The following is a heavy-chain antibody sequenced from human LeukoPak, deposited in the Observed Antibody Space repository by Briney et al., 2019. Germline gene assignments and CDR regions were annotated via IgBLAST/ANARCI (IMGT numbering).Heavy chain of an antibody. CDR3: ARPRAYDSRDLDY. J-gene: IGHJ4*02. CDR1: GFTFKLYW. V-gene: IGHV3-74*01. CDR2: INDDGSDT. D-gene: IGHD3-16*01. Sequence: GGSLRLSCAASGFTFKLYWMHWVRQVPGKRPVWVSRINDDGSDTIYADSVRGRFTISRDDAKNTVYLQMNNLRAEDTAVYYCARPRAYDSRDLDYWGQGTLVTVSS.